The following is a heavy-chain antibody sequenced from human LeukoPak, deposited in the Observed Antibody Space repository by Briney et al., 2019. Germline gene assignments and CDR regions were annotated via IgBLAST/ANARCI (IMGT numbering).Heavy chain of an antibody. V-gene: IGHV4-61*02. CDR1: GDSITSGNYY. CDR2: IYSSGST. D-gene: IGHD1-26*01. Sequence: PSETLSLTCTVSGDSITSGNYYWSWIRQPARKGLEWIGRIYSSGSTNYNPSLKSRVTISVDTSKNQFSLKLNSVTAADTAVHYCARKGWELLHCFDVWGQGTMVTVSS. J-gene: IGHJ3*01. CDR3: ARKGWELLHCFDV.